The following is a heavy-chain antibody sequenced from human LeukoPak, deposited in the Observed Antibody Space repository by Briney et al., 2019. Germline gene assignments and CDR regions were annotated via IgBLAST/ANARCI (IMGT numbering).Heavy chain of an antibody. J-gene: IGHJ4*02. D-gene: IGHD2-21*02. Sequence: ASVKVSCKASGYTFTSYYVHWVRQAPGQGLEWMGIINPSGGSTSYAQQFQGRVTMTRDTSTSTVYMELSSLRSEDTAVYYCARPLFDKAYCGGDCYPGGHFDYWGQGTLVTVSS. CDR1: GYTFTSYY. CDR2: INPSGGST. CDR3: ARPLFDKAYCGGDCYPGGHFDY. V-gene: IGHV1-46*01.